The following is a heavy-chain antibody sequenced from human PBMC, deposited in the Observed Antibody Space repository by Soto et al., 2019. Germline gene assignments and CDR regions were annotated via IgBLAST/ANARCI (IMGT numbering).Heavy chain of an antibody. CDR3: AKDVVVGATTGLGDYYYYGMDV. V-gene: IGHV3-30*18. J-gene: IGHJ6*02. D-gene: IGHD1-26*01. CDR2: ISYDGSNK. Sequence: GGSLRLSCAASGFTFSSYGMHWVRQAPGKGLEWVAVISYDGSNKYYADSVKGRFTISRDNSKNTLYLQMNSLRAEDTAVHYCAKDVVVGATTGLGDYYYYGMDVWGQGTTVTVSS. CDR1: GFTFSSYG.